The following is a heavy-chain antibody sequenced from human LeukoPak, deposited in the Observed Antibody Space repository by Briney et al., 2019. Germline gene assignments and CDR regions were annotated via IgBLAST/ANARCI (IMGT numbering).Heavy chain of an antibody. J-gene: IGHJ5*02. CDR2: ISGSGGST. Sequence: PGGSLRLSCAASGFTFSSYAMSWVRQAPGKGLEWVSAISGSGGSTYYADSVKGRFTISSDNSKNTLYLQMNSLRAEDTAVYYCAKDWGVAVYYYGSGSPWGQGTLVTVSS. V-gene: IGHV3-23*01. D-gene: IGHD3-10*01. CDR3: AKDWGVAVYYYGSGSP. CDR1: GFTFSSYA.